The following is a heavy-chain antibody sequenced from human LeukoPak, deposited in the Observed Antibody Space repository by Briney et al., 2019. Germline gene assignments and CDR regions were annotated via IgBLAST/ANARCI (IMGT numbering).Heavy chain of an antibody. J-gene: IGHJ5*02. D-gene: IGHD5-12*01. V-gene: IGHV3-23*01. CDR1: GFTFSSYA. CDR3: ARAQQSGSNWFDP. Sequence: QPGGSLRLSCAASGFTFSSYAMSWVRQAPGKGLEWVSAISGSGGSTYYADSVKGRFTISRDNAKNSLYLQMNSLRAEDTAVYYCARAQQSGSNWFDPWGQGTLVTVSS. CDR2: ISGSGGST.